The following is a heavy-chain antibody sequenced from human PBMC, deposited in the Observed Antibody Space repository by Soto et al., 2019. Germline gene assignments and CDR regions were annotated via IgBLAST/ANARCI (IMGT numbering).Heavy chain of an antibody. D-gene: IGHD2-15*01. V-gene: IGHV3-21*01. Sequence: KPWVSLRLSCATSGFTFSSYSLNWVLQAPGMGLEWVSSISSSSRYIYYADSVRGRFTISRDNAKNSLYLQINSLRAEDTAVYYCARDRLVAATSAPPYCYYGMDVWGQGTTVTVSS. CDR1: GFTFSSYS. J-gene: IGHJ6*02. CDR2: ISSSSRYI. CDR3: ARDRLVAATSAPPYCYYGMDV.